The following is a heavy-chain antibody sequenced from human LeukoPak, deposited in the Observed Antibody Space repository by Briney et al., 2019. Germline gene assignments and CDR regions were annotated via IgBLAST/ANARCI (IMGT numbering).Heavy chain of an antibody. J-gene: IGHJ4*02. V-gene: IGHV4-34*01. CDR1: GGSFSGYY. D-gene: IGHD3-9*01. CDR2: INHSGST. CDR3: AREPRYFDWLRGSFDY. Sequence: SETLSLTCAVYGGSFSGYYWSWIRQPPGKGLKWIGEINHSGSTNYNPSLKSRVTISVDTSKNQFSLKLSSVTAADTAVYYCAREPRYFDWLRGSFDYWGQGTLVTVSS.